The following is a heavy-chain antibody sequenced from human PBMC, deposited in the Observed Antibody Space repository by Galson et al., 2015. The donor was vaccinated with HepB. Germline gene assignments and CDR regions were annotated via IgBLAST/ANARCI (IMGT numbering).Heavy chain of an antibody. Sequence: SLRLSCAASGFTFSSYAMHWVRQAPGKGLEWVAVISYDGSNKYYADSVKGRFTISRDNSKNTLYLQMNSLRAEDTAVYYCARGGYSSGWTFGYWGQGTLVTVSS. D-gene: IGHD6-19*01. V-gene: IGHV3-30*04. CDR1: GFTFSSYA. J-gene: IGHJ4*02. CDR2: ISYDGSNK. CDR3: ARGGYSSGWTFGY.